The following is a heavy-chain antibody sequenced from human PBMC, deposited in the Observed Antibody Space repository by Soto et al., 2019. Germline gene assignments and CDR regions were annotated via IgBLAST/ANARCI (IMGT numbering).Heavy chain of an antibody. V-gene: IGHV4-39*01. Sequence: SETLSLTCTVSGGSISSGSYFWGWIRQPPGKGLEWIGSIYYSGSTYYNPSLKSRVTVSVDTSKNQFSLKLSSVTAADTAVYYCARGGLGIRYYYGMDVWGQGTTVTVSS. D-gene: IGHD6-13*01. CDR3: ARGGLGIRYYYGMDV. CDR2: IYYSGST. CDR1: GGSISSGSYF. J-gene: IGHJ6*02.